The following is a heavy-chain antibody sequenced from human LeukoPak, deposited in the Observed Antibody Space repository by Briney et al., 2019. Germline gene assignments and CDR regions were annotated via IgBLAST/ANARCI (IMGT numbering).Heavy chain of an antibody. CDR2: ISSSSSYI. CDR1: GFTFSSYS. Sequence: NPGGSLRLSCAASGFTFSSYSMNWVRQAPGKGLEWVSSISSSSSYIYYADSVKGRFTISRDNAKNSLYLQMNSLRAEDTAVYYCAKGSGTSPVAGNFDYWGQGTLVTVSS. CDR3: AKGSGTSPVAGNFDY. D-gene: IGHD6-19*01. V-gene: IGHV3-21*01. J-gene: IGHJ4*02.